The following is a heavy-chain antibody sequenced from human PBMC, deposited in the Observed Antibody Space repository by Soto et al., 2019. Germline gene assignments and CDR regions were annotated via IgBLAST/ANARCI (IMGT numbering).Heavy chain of an antibody. CDR2: FIPIVGTA. V-gene: IGHV1-69*01. D-gene: IGHD1-26*01. J-gene: IGHJ4*02. Sequence: QVQLVQSGAEVKKPGSSVKVSCKASGGTLSSYAVTWVRQAPGQGLEWVGGFIPIVGTADYAQNFQGRVTIAEDESSTTGYMELSSLRSEDTGVYYCAIGSTYSGEFEYWGQGTLVTVSS. CDR1: GGTLSSYA. CDR3: AIGSTYSGEFEY.